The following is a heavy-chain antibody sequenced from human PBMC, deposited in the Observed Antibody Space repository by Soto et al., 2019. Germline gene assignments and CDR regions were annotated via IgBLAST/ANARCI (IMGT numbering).Heavy chain of an antibody. D-gene: IGHD3-22*01. Sequence: TLRVSGKFSGVAVTTKNMCVSWIRQPPGKALEWLALIDWDDDKYYSTSLKTRLTIAKDTSKNQVVLTMTNMDPVDTATYYCARHRSGHLSDYYYGMDVRGQATTVT. V-gene: IGHV2-70*01. J-gene: IGHJ6*01. CDR1: GVAVTTKNMC. CDR3: ARHRSGHLSDYYYGMDV. CDR2: IDWDDDK.